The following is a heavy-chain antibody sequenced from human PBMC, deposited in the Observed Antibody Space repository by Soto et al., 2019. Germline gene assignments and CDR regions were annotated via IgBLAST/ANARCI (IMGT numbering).Heavy chain of an antibody. V-gene: IGHV1-3*01. J-gene: IGHJ4*02. Sequence: ASVKVSCKASGYTFTTYAIHWVRQAPGQRLEWMAWTNAGKGNTKYSQNFQGRVTVTRDTSASTAYMELNSLRSEDTAVYYCARAGDDCSTTTCYVIDYWGQGSLVTVSS. CDR2: TNAGKGNT. D-gene: IGHD2-2*01. CDR3: ARAGDDCSTTTCYVIDY. CDR1: GYTFTTYA.